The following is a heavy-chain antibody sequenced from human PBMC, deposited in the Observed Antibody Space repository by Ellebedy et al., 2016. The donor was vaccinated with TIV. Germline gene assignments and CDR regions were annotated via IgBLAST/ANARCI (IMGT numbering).Heavy chain of an antibody. D-gene: IGHD1-26*01. CDR1: GFSFSDYY. V-gene: IGHV3-11*01. Sequence: PGGSLRLSCAASGFSFSDYYMIWISQAPGKGLEWVSYISSSGTTIYYADSVKGRFTISRDNAKKSLFLQMNSLRAEDTAVYYCASFNGNYYGQIDFWGQGTLVTVSS. CDR2: ISSSGTTI. CDR3: ASFNGNYYGQIDF. J-gene: IGHJ4*02.